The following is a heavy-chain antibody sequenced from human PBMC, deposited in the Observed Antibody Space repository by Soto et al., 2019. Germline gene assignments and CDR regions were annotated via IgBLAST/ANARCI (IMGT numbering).Heavy chain of an antibody. CDR3: ARTPIGDCSGRTCSNWFDP. CDR1: GGSISSDY. D-gene: IGHD2-15*01. J-gene: IGHJ5*02. Sequence: SSETLSLTCTVSGGSISSDYWSWIRQPPGKGLEWIGYVYYSGSTYLNPSLKSRVTISVGTSKNQFSLKVRSVTAADTAVYYCARTPIGDCSGRTCSNWFDPWGQGTLVTVSS. V-gene: IGHV4-59*08. CDR2: VYYSGST.